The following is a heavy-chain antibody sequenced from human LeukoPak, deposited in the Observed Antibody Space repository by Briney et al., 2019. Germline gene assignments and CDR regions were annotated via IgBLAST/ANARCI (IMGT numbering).Heavy chain of an antibody. CDR3: ARDFKGCNGYMDV. D-gene: IGHD4-23*01. J-gene: IGHJ6*03. V-gene: IGHV4-30-2*01. CDR1: GGSISSGGYY. CDR2: IYHSGST. Sequence: PSETLSLTCAVSGGSISSGGYYWSWIRQPPGKGLEWIGYIYHSGSTYYNPSLKSRVTISVDRSKNQFSLKLSSVTAADTAVYYCARDFKGCNGYMDVWGKGTTVTVSS.